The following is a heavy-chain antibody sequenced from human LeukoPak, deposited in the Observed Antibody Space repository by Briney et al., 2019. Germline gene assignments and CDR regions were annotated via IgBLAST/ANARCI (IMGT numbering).Heavy chain of an antibody. CDR1: GYTFSSHG. CDR2: ISANSGKT. Sequence: GASVKVSCKTSGYTFSSHGITWVRQAPGQGLEWMGWISANSGKTYYAQKFQGRVTMTTDTSTSTDYMELRSLRSDDTAVYYCARPNNYYDDNGYYNYFDPWGQGTLVTVSS. V-gene: IGHV1-18*01. CDR3: ARPNNYYDDNGYYNYFDP. J-gene: IGHJ5*02. D-gene: IGHD3-22*01.